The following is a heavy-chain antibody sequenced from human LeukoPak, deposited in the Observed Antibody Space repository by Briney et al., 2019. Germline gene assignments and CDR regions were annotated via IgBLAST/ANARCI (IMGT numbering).Heavy chain of an antibody. CDR3: ARDPYYYDSSGYSDYYGMDV. D-gene: IGHD3-22*01. J-gene: IGHJ6*02. V-gene: IGHV4-61*08. Sequence: SQTLSLTCAVSGGSISSGGYSWSWIRQPPGKGLEWIGYIYYSGSTNYNPSLKSRVTISVDTSKNQFSLKLSSVTAADTAVYYCARDPYYYDSSGYSDYYGMDVWGQGTTVTVSS. CDR2: IYYSGST. CDR1: GGSISSGGYS.